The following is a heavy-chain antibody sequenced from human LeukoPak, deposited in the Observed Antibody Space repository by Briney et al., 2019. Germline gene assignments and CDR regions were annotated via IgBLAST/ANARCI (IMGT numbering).Heavy chain of an antibody. V-gene: IGHV4-38-2*02. D-gene: IGHD6-6*01. CDR3: ARDPFDSSSGFDP. CDR1: GYSISSGYY. Sequence: SETLSLTCTVSGYSISSGYYWGWIRQPPGKGLEWIGSLSHSGSTYYTPSLKSRVTISVDTSKNQFSLKLTSVTAADTAVYYCARDPFDSSSGFDPWGQGTLVTVSS. J-gene: IGHJ5*02. CDR2: LSHSGST.